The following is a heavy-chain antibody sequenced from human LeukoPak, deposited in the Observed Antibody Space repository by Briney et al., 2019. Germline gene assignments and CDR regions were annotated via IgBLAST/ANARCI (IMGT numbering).Heavy chain of an antibody. D-gene: IGHD3-16*02. Sequence: GGSLRLSCAASGFTFSSYWMSWVRQAPGKGLEWVANIKQDGSEKYYVDSVKGRFTISRDNAKNSLYLQMNSLRAEDTAVYYCARDPIYDYVWGSYQYYYYYMDVWGKGTTVTISS. CDR1: GFTFSSYW. J-gene: IGHJ6*03. V-gene: IGHV3-7*01. CDR3: ARDPIYDYVWGSYQYYYYYMDV. CDR2: IKQDGSEK.